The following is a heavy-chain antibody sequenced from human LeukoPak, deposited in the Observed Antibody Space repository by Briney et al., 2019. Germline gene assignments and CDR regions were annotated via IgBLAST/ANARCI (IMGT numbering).Heavy chain of an antibody. D-gene: IGHD3-9*01. J-gene: IGHJ4*02. CDR3: ARGLRYFDWSNIEQYYFDY. Sequence: SQTLSLTCTVSGGSISSGSYYWSWIRQPAGKGLEWIGRIYTSGSTNYNPSLKSRVTISVDTSKNQFSLKLSSVTAADTAVYYCARGLRYFDWSNIEQYYFDYWGQGTLVTVSS. CDR1: GGSISSGSYY. V-gene: IGHV4-61*02. CDR2: IYTSGST.